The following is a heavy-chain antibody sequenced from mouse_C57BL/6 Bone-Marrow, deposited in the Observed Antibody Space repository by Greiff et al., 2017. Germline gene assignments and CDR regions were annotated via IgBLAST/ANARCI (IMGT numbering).Heavy chain of an antibody. J-gene: IGHJ2*01. CDR1: GYTFTSYW. CDR2: IHPNSGST. V-gene: IGHV1-64*01. CDR3: ARDLAYYRKGDY. D-gene: IGHD2-12*01. Sequence: QVQLQQPGAELVKPGASVKLSCKASGYTFTSYWMHWVKQRPGQGLEWIGMIHPNSGSTNYNEKFKSKATLTVDKSSSTAYMQLSSLTSEDSAVYYCARDLAYYRKGDYWGQGTTLTVSS.